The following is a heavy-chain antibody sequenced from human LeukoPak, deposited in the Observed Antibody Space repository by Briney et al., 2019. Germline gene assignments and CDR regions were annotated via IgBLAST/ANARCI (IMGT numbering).Heavy chain of an antibody. D-gene: IGHD2-15*01. CDR3: AKDPTWGPPLILDGMDV. V-gene: IGHV3-30*18. CDR1: GFTFSSYG. J-gene: IGHJ6*02. Sequence: GGSLRLPCAASGFTFSSYGMHWVRQAPGKGLEWVAVISYDGSNKYYAGSVKGRFTISRDNSKNTLYLQMNSLRAEDTAVYYCAKDPTWGPPLILDGMDVWGQGTTVTVSS. CDR2: ISYDGSNK.